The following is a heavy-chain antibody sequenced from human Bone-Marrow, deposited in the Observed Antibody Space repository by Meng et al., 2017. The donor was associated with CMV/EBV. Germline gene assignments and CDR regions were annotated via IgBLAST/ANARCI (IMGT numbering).Heavy chain of an antibody. D-gene: IGHD4-23*01. J-gene: IGHJ5*02. V-gene: IGHV3-7*01. CDR1: GFTFSTDW. CDR3: ARDATVAEFDP. Sequence: GESLKISCVASGFTFSTDWMNWVRQAPGKGLEWVANIKQDGSLKNYADSVRGRFTISRDNAKNSLYLQMNSLRGEDTAVYFCARDATVAEFDPWGQGTRVTVSS. CDR2: IKQDGSLK.